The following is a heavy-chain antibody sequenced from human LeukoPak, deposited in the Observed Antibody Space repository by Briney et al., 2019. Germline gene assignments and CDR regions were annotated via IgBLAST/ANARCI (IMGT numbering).Heavy chain of an antibody. CDR3: AKELYGNPSGY. CDR2: ISGDGGTI. D-gene: IGHD2-8*01. CDR1: GFTLRSSA. J-gene: IGHJ4*02. V-gene: IGHV3-23*01. Sequence: GGSLRLSCAASGFTLRSSAMSWVRQAPGKGLEWVSAISGDGGTISYAASVRGRFTISRDNAKDTLFLQMSSLRAGDTALYYCAKELYGNPSGYWGQGTRVTVSS.